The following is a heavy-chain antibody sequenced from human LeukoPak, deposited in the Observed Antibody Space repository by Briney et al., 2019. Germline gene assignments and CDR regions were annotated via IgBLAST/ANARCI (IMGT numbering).Heavy chain of an antibody. J-gene: IGHJ4*02. CDR1: GFTFSNVW. Sequence: GGSLRLSCAASGFTFSNVWMSWVRQAPGKGLEWVGRIKSKTDGGTTDYAAPVKGRFTISRDDSKNTLYLQMNSLKTEDTAVYYCTTDRIAAAGVDYWGQGTLVTVSS. D-gene: IGHD6-13*01. V-gene: IGHV3-15*01. CDR2: IKSKTDGGTT. CDR3: TTDRIAAAGVDY.